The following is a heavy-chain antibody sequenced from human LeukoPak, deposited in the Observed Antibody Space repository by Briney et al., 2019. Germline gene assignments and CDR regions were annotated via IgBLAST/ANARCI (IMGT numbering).Heavy chain of an antibody. CDR1: GFTFDDYA. D-gene: IGHD3-3*01. V-gene: IGHV3-43D*03. Sequence: GGSLRLSCAASGFTFDDYAMHWVRQAPGKGLEWVSLISWDAGSTYYADSVKGRFTISRDNSKNSLYLQMNSLRPEDTALCYCAKDSGETLLRFLDRPSYMDVWGKGTTVTVSS. J-gene: IGHJ6*03. CDR3: AKDSGETLLRFLDRPSYMDV. CDR2: ISWDAGST.